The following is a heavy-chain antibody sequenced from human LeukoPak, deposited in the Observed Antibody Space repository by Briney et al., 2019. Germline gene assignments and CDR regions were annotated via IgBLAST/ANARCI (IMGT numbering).Heavy chain of an antibody. Sequence: GVSVKVSCKASGYTFTSYAMNWVRQAPGQGLEWMGWINTNTGNPTYAQGFTGRFVFSLDTSVSTAYLQISSLKAEDTAVYYCARNPRYDFWSGHSVHFDYWGQGTLVTVSS. CDR2: INTNTGNP. D-gene: IGHD3-3*01. J-gene: IGHJ4*02. CDR1: GYTFTSYA. CDR3: ARNPRYDFWSGHSVHFDY. V-gene: IGHV7-4-1*02.